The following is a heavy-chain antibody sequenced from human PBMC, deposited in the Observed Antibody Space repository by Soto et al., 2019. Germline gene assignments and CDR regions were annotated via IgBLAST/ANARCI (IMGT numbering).Heavy chain of an antibody. CDR1: GGSISSSSYY. CDR3: ARHDYGDYLS. D-gene: IGHD4-17*01. V-gene: IGHV4-39*01. Sequence: SETLSLTCTVSGGSISSSSYYWGWIRQPPGKGLEWIGSIYYSGSTYHNPSLKSRVTISVDTSKNQFSLKLSSVTAADTAVYYCARHDYGDYLSWGQGTLVTVSS. CDR2: IYYSGST. J-gene: IGHJ4*02.